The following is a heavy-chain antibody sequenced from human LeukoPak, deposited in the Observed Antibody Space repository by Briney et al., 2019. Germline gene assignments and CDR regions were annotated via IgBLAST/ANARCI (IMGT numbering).Heavy chain of an antibody. V-gene: IGHV1-69*13. D-gene: IGHD4-11*01. J-gene: IGHJ4*02. CDR3: ARAAHDYTLDY. CDR2: IIPIFGTA. CDR1: GGTFSCYA. Sequence: ASVKVSCKASGGTFSCYAISWVRQAPGQGLEWMGGIIPIFGTANYAQKFQGRVTITADESTSTAYMELSSLRSEDTAVYFCARAAHDYTLDYWGQGTLVTVSS.